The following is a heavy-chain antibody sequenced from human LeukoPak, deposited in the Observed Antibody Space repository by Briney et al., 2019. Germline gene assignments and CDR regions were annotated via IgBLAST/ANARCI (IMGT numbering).Heavy chain of an antibody. V-gene: IGHV1-46*01. CDR2: INPDGGST. J-gene: IGHJ4*02. CDR1: GYTFTSYW. CDR3: ARTNLYYFEY. Sequence: ASVKVSCKGSGYTFTSYWIQWVRQAPGQGLEWMGLINPDGGSTAYAHRFQGRVTMSRDTSTSTVYMELSSLRSEDTAVYYCARTNLYYFEYWGQGTLVTVSS.